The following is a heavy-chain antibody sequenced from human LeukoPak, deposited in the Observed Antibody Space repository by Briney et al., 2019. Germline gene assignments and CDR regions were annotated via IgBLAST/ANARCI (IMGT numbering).Heavy chain of an antibody. J-gene: IGHJ4*02. CDR3: ARGGDSSGYYNQLPPYFDY. CDR1: GFTFSSSA. CDR2: IKQDGSEK. Sequence: PGGSLRLSCAASGFTFSSSAMHWVRQAPGKGLEWVANIKQDGSEKYYVDSVKGRFTISRDNAKNTLYLQMNSLRAEDTAVYYCARGGDSSGYYNQLPPYFDYWGQGTLVTVSS. D-gene: IGHD3-22*01. V-gene: IGHV3-7*03.